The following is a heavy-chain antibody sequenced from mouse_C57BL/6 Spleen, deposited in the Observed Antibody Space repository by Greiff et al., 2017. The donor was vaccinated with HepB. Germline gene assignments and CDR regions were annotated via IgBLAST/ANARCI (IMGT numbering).Heavy chain of an antibody. Sequence: EVQGVESGPELVKPGASVKISCKASGYSFTGYYMNWVKQSPEKSLEWIGEINPSTGGTTYNQKFKAKATLTVDKSSSTAYMQLKSLTSEDSAVYYCASMVTTGYYYAMDYWGQGTSVTVSS. V-gene: IGHV1-42*01. CDR3: ASMVTTGYYYAMDY. CDR1: GYSFTGYY. D-gene: IGHD2-2*01. J-gene: IGHJ4*01. CDR2: INPSTGGT.